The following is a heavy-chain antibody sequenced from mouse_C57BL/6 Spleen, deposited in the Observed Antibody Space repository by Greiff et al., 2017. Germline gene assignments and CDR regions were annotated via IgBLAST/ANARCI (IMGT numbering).Heavy chain of an antibody. D-gene: IGHD2-13*01. CDR1: GYTFTDYE. CDR2: IDPETGGT. CDR3: SEAGEESWFAY. J-gene: IGHJ3*01. V-gene: IGHV1-15*01. Sequence: QVQLQQSGAELVRPGASVTLSCKASGYTFTDYEMHWVKQTPVHGLEWIGAIDPETGGTAYNQKFKGKAILTADKSSSTAYMELRSLTSEDSAVYYCSEAGEESWFAYWGQGTLVTVSA.